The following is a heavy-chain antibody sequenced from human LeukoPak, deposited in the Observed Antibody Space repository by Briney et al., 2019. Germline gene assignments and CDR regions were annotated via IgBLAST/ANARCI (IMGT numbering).Heavy chain of an antibody. CDR2: IIPIFGTA. D-gene: IGHD1-26*01. CDR3: ARARHYRYSETYDSDY. CDR1: GGTFSSYA. Sequence: GSSVKVSCKASGGTFSSYAISWVRQAPGQGLEWMGGIIPIFGTASYAQKFQGRVTMTRDTSTSTVYMELSSLRSEDTAIYYCARARHYRYSETYDSDYWGQGTLVTVSS. V-gene: IGHV1-69*05. J-gene: IGHJ4*02.